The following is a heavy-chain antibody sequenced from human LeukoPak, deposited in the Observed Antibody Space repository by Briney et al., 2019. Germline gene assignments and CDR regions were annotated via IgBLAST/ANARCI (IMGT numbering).Heavy chain of an antibody. J-gene: IGHJ4*02. CDR3: ARGTRAMGLFDY. CDR2: ISSSSSYI. V-gene: IGHV3-21*01. CDR1: GVTFSGYS. D-gene: IGHD5-18*01. Sequence: GGSLRLSCAAPGVTFSGYSVNWVRQAPGKGLEWVSSISSSSSYIYYADSVKGRFTISRDNAKNSLYLQMNSLRAEDTAVYYCARGTRAMGLFDYWGQGTLVTVSS.